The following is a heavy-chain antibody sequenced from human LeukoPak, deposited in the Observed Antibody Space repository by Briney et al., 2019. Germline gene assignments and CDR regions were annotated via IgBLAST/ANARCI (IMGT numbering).Heavy chain of an antibody. CDR3: ARDPGYYYYGSGSYYKPRYFDY. J-gene: IGHJ4*02. V-gene: IGHV3-74*01. CDR1: GFTFSSYW. CDR2: INSDGSST. D-gene: IGHD3-10*01. Sequence: HPGGSLRLSCAASGFTFSSYWMHWVRQAPGKGLVWVSRINSDGSSTSYADSVKGRFTISRDNAKDTLYLQMNSLRAEDTAVYYCARDPGYYYYGSGSYYKPRYFDYWGQGTLVTVSS.